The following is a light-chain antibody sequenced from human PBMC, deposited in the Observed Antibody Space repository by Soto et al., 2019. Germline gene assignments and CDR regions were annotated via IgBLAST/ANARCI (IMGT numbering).Light chain of an antibody. CDR3: QSYDNNSDYV. CDR1: SSDVGGYDY. Sequence: QSALTQPPSASGSPGQSVTISCTGTSSDVGGYDYVSWYQQHPGKAPKLMIYEVTMRPSGVSDRFSGSKSGNTASLTVSGLQAEDEADYYCQSYDNNSDYVCGTGTKVTGL. V-gene: IGLV2-8*01. J-gene: IGLJ1*01. CDR2: EVT.